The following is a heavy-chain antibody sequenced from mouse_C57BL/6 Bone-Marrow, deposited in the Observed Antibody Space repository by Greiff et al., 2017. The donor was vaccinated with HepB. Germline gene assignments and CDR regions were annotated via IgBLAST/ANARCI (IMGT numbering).Heavy chain of an antibody. J-gene: IGHJ2*01. Sequence: EVKLVESGGGLVKPGGSLKLSCAASGFTFSDYGMHWVRQAPEKGLEWVAYISSGSSTIYYADTVKGRFTISRDNAKNTLFMQRTSLRSEDTAMYYCARYYYGRKGYYFDYWGQGTTLTVSS. V-gene: IGHV5-17*01. CDR3: ARYYYGRKGYYFDY. D-gene: IGHD1-1*01. CDR1: GFTFSDYG. CDR2: ISSGSSTI.